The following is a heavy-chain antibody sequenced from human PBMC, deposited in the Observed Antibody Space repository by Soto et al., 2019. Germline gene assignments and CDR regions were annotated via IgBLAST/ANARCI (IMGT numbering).Heavy chain of an antibody. CDR3: ARASLYSSSWYTIDY. J-gene: IGHJ4*02. CDR2: IYHSGST. D-gene: IGHD6-13*01. Sequence: SETLSLTCAVSGGSMSSSHWWSWVRQPPGKGLEWIGEIYHSGSTNYNPSLKSRVSISVDKSKNQFSLNLNSVTAADTAVYYCARASLYSSSWYTIDYWGQGTLVTVSS. V-gene: IGHV4-4*02. CDR1: GGSMSSSHW.